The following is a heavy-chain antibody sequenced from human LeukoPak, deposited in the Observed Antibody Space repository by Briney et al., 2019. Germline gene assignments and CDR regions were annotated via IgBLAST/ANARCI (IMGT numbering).Heavy chain of an antibody. V-gene: IGHV3-48*01. D-gene: IGHD3-3*01. CDR3: ASDFWSGPYYFDY. J-gene: IGHJ4*02. CDR1: GFTFSSYS. Sequence: PGGSLRLSCAASGFTFSSYSMNWVRQAPGKGLEWVSYISSSSSTIYYADSVKGRFTISRDNAKNSLYLQMNSLRAEDTAVYYCASDFWSGPYYFDYWGQGTLVTASS. CDR2: ISSSSSTI.